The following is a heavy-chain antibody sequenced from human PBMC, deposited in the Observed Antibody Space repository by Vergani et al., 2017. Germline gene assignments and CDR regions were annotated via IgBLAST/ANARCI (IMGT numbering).Heavy chain of an antibody. V-gene: IGHV4-34*01. CDR1: GGSFSGYY. J-gene: IGHJ4*02. D-gene: IGHD2-2*02. CDR3: ARGREGVVPAAIRSSRLYFDY. CDR2: INHSGST. Sequence: QVQLQQWGAGLLKPSETLSLTCAVYGGSFSGYYWSWIRQPPGKGLEWIGEINHSGSTNYNPSLKSRVTISVDTSKNQFSLKLSSVTAAATAVYYCARGREGVVPAAIRSSRLYFDYWGQGTLVTVSS.